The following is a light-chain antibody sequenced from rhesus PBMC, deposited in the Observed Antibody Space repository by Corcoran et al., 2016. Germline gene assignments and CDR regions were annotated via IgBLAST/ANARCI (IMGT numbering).Light chain of an antibody. CDR3: HHHDNSPPS. Sequence: DIQMTQSPSSLSASVGDRVTLTCRASQGISKWLAWYQQKPGKAPNLLIYRASNWENGVPSRFSGSGSGTDFTLTISSLQPEDFATYCCHHHDNSPPSFGQGTKVEIK. CDR1: QGISKW. CDR2: RAS. J-gene: IGKJ2*01. V-gene: IGKV1-69*01.